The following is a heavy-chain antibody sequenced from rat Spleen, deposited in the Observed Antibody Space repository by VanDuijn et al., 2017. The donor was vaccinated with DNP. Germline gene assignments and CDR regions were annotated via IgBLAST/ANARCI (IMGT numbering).Heavy chain of an antibody. CDR3: AREFPWAHYFDY. CDR1: GFTFSNFG. CDR2: SNTGGGNT. V-gene: IGHV5S13*01. D-gene: IGHD3-8*01. Sequence: EVLLVESDGGLVQPGRSLKLSCAPSGFTFSNFGMAWVRQAPTKGLEWVASSNTGGGNTYYRDSVKGRFTISRDNAKNTLYLQMDSLRSEDTATYYCAREFPWAHYFDYWGQGVMVTVSS. J-gene: IGHJ2*01.